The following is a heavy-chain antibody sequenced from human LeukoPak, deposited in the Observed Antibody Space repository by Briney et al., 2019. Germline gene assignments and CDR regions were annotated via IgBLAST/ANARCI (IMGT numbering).Heavy chain of an antibody. CDR1: GFPLCRYC. J-gene: IGHJ2*01. D-gene: IGHD3-22*01. CDR2: IKQDGSEK. V-gene: IGHV3-7*02. CDR3: AKNRVRGFPTYCYDSSGASQFDL. Sequence: GGSQTLSCTACGFPLCRYCMMWLRQAPGKGLEWVANIKQDGSEKYYEDSVKGRFTISRDNSKNSLYLQMNSLRAEDTAVYYCAKNRVRGFPTYCYDSSGASQFDLWGGGTPVTASS.